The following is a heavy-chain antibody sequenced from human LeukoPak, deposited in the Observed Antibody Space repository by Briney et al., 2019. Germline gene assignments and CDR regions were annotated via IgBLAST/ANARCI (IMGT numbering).Heavy chain of an antibody. Sequence: SETLSLTCTVSGGSISSYYRSWIRQPPGKGLEWIGYIYYSGSTNYNPSLKSRVTISVDTSKNQFSLKLSSVTAADTAVYYCARDASYYDSSGYWGYAFDIWGQGTMVTVSS. CDR3: ARDASYYDSSGYWGYAFDI. D-gene: IGHD3-22*01. CDR1: GGSISSYY. J-gene: IGHJ3*02. V-gene: IGHV4-59*01. CDR2: IYYSGST.